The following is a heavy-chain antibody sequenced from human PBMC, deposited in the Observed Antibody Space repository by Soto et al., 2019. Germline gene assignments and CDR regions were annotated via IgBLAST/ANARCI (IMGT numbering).Heavy chain of an antibody. J-gene: IGHJ6*02. V-gene: IGHV3-30-3*01. CDR1: GFTFSSYA. CDR3: ARDNDYGDYRDYYYGMDV. Sequence: GGSLRLSCAASGFTFSSYAMHWVRQAPGKGLEWVAVISYDGSNKYYADSVKGRFTISRDNSKNTLYLQMNSLRAEDTAVYYCARDNDYGDYRDYYYGMDVWGQGXTVTVPS. CDR2: ISYDGSNK. D-gene: IGHD4-17*01.